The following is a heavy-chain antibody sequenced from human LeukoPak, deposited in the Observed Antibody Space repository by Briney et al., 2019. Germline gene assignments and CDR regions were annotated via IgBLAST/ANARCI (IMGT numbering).Heavy chain of an antibody. CDR3: AREVRYGDFKYYFDY. CDR1: GGSISSYY. Sequence: PSETLSLTCTVSGGSISSYYWSWIRQPPGKGLEWIGYIYYSGSTNYNPSLKSRVTISVDTSKNQFSLKLSSVTAADTAVYYCAREVRYGDFKYYFDYWGQGTLVTV. J-gene: IGHJ4*02. V-gene: IGHV4-59*01. CDR2: IYYSGST. D-gene: IGHD4-17*01.